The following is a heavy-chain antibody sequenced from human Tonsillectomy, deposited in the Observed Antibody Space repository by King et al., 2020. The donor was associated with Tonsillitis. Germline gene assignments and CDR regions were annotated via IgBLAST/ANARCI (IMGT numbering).Heavy chain of an antibody. CDR1: RLAFNDYG. Sequence: VQLVESGGGVVQPGGSLRLSCAASRLAFNDYGMHWVRQPPGKGLEWVAFIRFDGSNKYYADSVKGRFTISRDNSKNTLYLQMNSLRAEDTAVYYCAKDLFTSSWGYYFDYWGPGTLVTVSS. CDR3: AKDLFTSSWGYYFDY. J-gene: IGHJ4*02. CDR2: IRFDGSNK. V-gene: IGHV3-30*02. D-gene: IGHD2-15*01.